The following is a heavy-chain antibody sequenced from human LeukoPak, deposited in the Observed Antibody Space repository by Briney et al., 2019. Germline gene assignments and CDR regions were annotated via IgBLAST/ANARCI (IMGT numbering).Heavy chain of an antibody. Sequence: SETLSLTCAVYGGSFSGYYWSWIRQPPGKGLEWIGEINHSGSTNYNPSLKSRVTISVDTSKNQFSLKLSSVTAADTAVYYCAGVSIAVDLDYWGQGTLVTVSS. CDR1: GGSFSGYY. D-gene: IGHD6-19*01. CDR2: INHSGST. V-gene: IGHV4-34*01. CDR3: AGVSIAVDLDY. J-gene: IGHJ4*02.